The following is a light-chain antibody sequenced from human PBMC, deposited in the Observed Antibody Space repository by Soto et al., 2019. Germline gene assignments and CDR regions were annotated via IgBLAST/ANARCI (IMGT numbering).Light chain of an antibody. CDR1: SSNIGAHYD. V-gene: IGLV1-40*01. CDR2: ANS. J-gene: IGLJ3*02. CDR3: QSYDSSLSGSNWV. Sequence: QSVLTQPPSVSGAPGQRVTISCTGSSSNIGAHYDVHWYQQLPGTAPKLLIYANSNRPSGVPDRFSGSKSGTSASLAITGLQAEYEADYYCQSYDSSLSGSNWVFGGGTKLTVL.